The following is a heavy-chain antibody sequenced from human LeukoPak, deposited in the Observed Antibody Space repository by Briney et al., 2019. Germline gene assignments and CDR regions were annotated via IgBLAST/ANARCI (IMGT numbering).Heavy chain of an antibody. D-gene: IGHD3-10*01. CDR1: GGTFSSYV. J-gene: IGHJ3*02. CDR3: ARSPPGGFEHGFDI. CDR2: VIPMFGTA. Sequence: SVKVSCKASGGTFSSYVISWVRQAPGQGLEWMGGVIPMFGTANYAQKFQGRVTINADGSTSTAYMELSSLRSEDTAVYYCARSPPGGFEHGFDIWGQGTMVTVSS. V-gene: IGHV1-69*13.